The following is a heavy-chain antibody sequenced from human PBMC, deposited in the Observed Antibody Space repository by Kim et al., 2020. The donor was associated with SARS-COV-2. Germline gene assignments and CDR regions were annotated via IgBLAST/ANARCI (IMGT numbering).Heavy chain of an antibody. CDR1: GFTFSSYA. D-gene: IGHD6-19*01. J-gene: IGHJ4*02. V-gene: IGHV3-23*01. CDR2: ITGSSGKT. Sequence: GGSLRLSCAASGFTFSSYAMSWVRQAPGKGLQWVSSITGSSGKTYYADSVKGRFTISRDNSKDTVYLQMNSLRAEDTAVYYCAKRVPGCQYFDHWGQGTLVTVSS. CDR3: AKRVPGCQYFDH.